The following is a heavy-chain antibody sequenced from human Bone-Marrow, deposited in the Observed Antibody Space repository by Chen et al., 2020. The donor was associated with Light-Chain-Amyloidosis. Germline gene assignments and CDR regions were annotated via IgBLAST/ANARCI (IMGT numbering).Heavy chain of an antibody. CDR3: ARRRDGYNFDY. CDR2: IYPDDSDA. J-gene: IGHJ4*02. D-gene: IGHD5-12*01. V-gene: IGHV5-51*01. CDR1: GYTFPNYW. Sequence: EVQLEQAGPEVKKPGESLKISCKDSGYTFPNYWIGWVRQMPGKGLEGLGVIYPDDSDARYSPSFEGQVTISSDKSITTAYLQWRSLKASDTAMYYCARRRDGYNFDYWGQGTRVTVSS.